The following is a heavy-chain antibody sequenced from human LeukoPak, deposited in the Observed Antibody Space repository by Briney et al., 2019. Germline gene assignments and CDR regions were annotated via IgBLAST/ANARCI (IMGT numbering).Heavy chain of an antibody. CDR1: GFTFSDYS. V-gene: IGHV3-48*04. CDR3: ARDHNYAFDN. D-gene: IGHD1-1*01. Sequence: GGSLSLSCAASGFTFSDYSMNWVRQAPGKGLEWISYVGISSGNTKYADSVKGRFTISGDSARNSLYLQMSSLRVEDTAVYYCARDHNYAFDNWGQGTLVTVS. J-gene: IGHJ4*02. CDR2: VGISSGNT.